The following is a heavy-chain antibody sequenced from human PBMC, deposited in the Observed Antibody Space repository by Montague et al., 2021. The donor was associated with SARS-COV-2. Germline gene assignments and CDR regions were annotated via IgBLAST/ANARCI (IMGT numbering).Heavy chain of an antibody. CDR2: VSSSGRT. CDR3: ARLALSGWSSYYLYGLDF. Sequence: SETLSLTCTVSGDAISEYYYKWVWLCAPHGQGLEFIANVSSSGRTNYNPTIQSSVTLYVATSKYEISLKVTSVTAADTSVYYGARLALSGWSSYYLYGLDFWGPGTMITVSS. D-gene: IGHD6-19*01. J-gene: IGHJ6*01. V-gene: IGHV4-39*01. CDR1: GDAISEYYYK.